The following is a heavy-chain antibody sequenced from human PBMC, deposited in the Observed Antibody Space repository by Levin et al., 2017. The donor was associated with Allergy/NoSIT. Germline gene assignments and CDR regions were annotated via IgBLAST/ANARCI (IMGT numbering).Heavy chain of an antibody. D-gene: IGHD3-10*01. CDR1: GFTFSSYW. CDR2: IKQDGSEK. V-gene: IGHV3-7*01. Sequence: GGSLRLSCAASGFTFSSYWMSWVRQAPGKGLEWVANIKQDGSEKYYVDSVKGRFTISRDNAKNSLYLQMNSLRAEDTAVYYCARVGMVQGVIQLYYYYMDVWGKGTTVTVSS. J-gene: IGHJ6*03. CDR3: ARVGMVQGVIQLYYYYMDV.